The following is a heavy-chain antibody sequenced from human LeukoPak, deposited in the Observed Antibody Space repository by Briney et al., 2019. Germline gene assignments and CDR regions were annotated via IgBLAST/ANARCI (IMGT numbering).Heavy chain of an antibody. CDR1: GGSIISSSYY. CDR2: IHYSGTT. V-gene: IGHV4-39*01. CDR3: ARTRYYYNSRSYGAPYYFDY. J-gene: IGHJ4*02. D-gene: IGHD3-10*01. Sequence: PSETLSLTCTVSGGSIISSSYYWGWIRQPPGQGLEWIGSIHYSGTTYYNPSLKSRITISVDTSENQFSLKLSSVTAADTAVYYCARTRYYYNSRSYGAPYYFDYWGQGTLVTVSS.